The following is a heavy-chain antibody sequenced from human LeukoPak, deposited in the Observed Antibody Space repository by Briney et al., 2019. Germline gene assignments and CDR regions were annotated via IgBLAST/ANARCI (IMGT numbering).Heavy chain of an antibody. J-gene: IGHJ4*02. Sequence: VASVNVSCKASGGTFSSYAISWVRQAPGQGREWMGGIIPIFGSANYAQQFQGRVKITTDESTSTAYMELSSLRSEDTAVYYCARDRRLGSGSYYNYFDYWGQGTLVTVSS. CDR2: IIPIFGSA. V-gene: IGHV1-69*05. CDR3: ARDRRLGSGSYYNYFDY. D-gene: IGHD3-10*01. CDR1: GGTFSSYA.